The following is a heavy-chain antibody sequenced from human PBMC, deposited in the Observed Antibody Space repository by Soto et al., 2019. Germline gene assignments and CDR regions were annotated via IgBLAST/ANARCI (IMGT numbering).Heavy chain of an antibody. V-gene: IGHV1-18*01. CDR2: ISAYNGNT. J-gene: IGHJ5*02. CDR1: GYTLTSYG. D-gene: IGHD2-15*01. CDR3: ARVPARTVVVVVAATLSWFDP. Sequence: QVQLVQSGAEVKKPGASVKVSCKASGYTLTSYGISWVRQAPGQGLEWMGWISAYNGNTNYAQKLQGRVTMTTDTSTSTAYMELRSLRSDDTAVYYCARVPARTVVVVVAATLSWFDPWGQGTLVTVSS.